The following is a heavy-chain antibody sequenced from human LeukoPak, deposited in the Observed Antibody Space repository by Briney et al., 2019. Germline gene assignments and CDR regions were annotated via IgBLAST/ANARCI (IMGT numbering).Heavy chain of an antibody. D-gene: IGHD2-2*01. Sequence: EASVKVSCKASGGTFNNFAISWVRQSPGQGLEWMGRIIPILGITIYAQKFQGRVTITADKSTNTAYMELTSLRSEDTAVFYCARGRTSSVEYFHYWGQGTLVTVSS. CDR2: IIPILGIT. CDR1: GGTFNNFA. V-gene: IGHV1-69*04. CDR3: ARGRTSSVEYFHY. J-gene: IGHJ1*01.